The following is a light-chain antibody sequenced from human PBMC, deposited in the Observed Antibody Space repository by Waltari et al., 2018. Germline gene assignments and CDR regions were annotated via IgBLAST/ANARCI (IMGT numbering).Light chain of an antibody. CDR3: QVWESYGDHLVV. Sequence: SYVLTQPPSVSVAPGKTARITCGGSNIGSKNVNWYQQKPGQAPVLVIYYDSDRPSGIQGRFSGSNSGKTATLTISRVEAGDEADYYWQVWESYGDHLVVFGGGTNLTVV. V-gene: IGLV3-21*01. CDR1: NIGSKN. CDR2: YDS. J-gene: IGLJ2*01.